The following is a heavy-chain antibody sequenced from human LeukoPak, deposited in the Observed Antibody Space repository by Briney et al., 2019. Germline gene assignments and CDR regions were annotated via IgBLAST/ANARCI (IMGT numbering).Heavy chain of an antibody. CDR3: ARDTGGGYSCYDC. J-gene: IGHJ4*02. D-gene: IGHD5-18*01. CDR2: ISSSSSNI. CDR1: GFSFSTYS. V-gene: IGHV3-21*01. Sequence: PGGSLRLSCAASGFSFSTYSMNWVRLAPGKGLEWVSSISSSSSNIYYADSVKGRFTISRDNAKNSLYLQMNSLRAEDTAVYYCARDTGGGYSCYDCWGQGTLVTVSS.